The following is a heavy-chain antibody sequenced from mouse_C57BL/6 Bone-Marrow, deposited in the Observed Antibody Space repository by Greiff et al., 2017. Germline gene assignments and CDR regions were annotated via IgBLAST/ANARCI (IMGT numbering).Heavy chain of an antibody. V-gene: IGHV1-26*01. CDR3: ARREQLRPFAY. CDR1: GYTFTDYY. J-gene: IGHJ3*01. Sequence: VQLQQSGPELVKPGASVKISCKASGYTFTDYYMNWVKQSHGKSLEWSGANNPNNGGTSYNQKFKGKATLTVDKSSSTAYMELRSLTSEDTAVYYCARREQLRPFAYWGQGTLVTVSA. CDR2: NNPNNGGT.